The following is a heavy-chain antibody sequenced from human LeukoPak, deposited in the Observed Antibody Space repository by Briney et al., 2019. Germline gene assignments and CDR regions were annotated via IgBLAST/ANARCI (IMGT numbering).Heavy chain of an antibody. CDR2: IYYSGST. D-gene: IGHD3-3*01. Sequence: SETLSLTCTVSGGSISSSDYYWGWIRQPPGRGLEWIGSIYYSGSTYYSPSLKSRVTISVDTSKNQFSLKLSSVTAADTAVYYCARGVQITIFGVVISENYFDYWGQGTLVTVSS. J-gene: IGHJ4*02. CDR1: GGSISSSDYY. V-gene: IGHV4-39*07. CDR3: ARGVQITIFGVVISENYFDY.